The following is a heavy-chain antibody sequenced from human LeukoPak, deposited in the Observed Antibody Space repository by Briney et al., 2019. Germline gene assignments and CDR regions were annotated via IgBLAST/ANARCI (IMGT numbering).Heavy chain of an antibody. CDR3: ARTAYSGSYPDAFDI. CDR1: GFTFSSHG. D-gene: IGHD1-26*01. V-gene: IGHV3-48*03. J-gene: IGHJ3*02. Sequence: GGSLRLSCAASGFTFSSHGMNWVRQAPGKGLEWLSYISSSGYRTIYVDSVKGRLTISRDNAKNSVYLQVNSLRDEDTAIYYCARTAYSGSYPDAFDIWGQGTMVAVSS. CDR2: ISSSGYRT.